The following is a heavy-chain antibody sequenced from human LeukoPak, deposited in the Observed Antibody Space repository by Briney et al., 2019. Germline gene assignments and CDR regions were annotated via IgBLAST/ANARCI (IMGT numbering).Heavy chain of an antibody. CDR1: VGSFSGYY. CDR3: AKETTYYYGSGSYYNMRYLEY. D-gene: IGHD3-10*01. V-gene: IGHV4-34*01. Sequence: SETLSLTCAFYVGSFSGYYWSWIRQPPGKGLEWIGEINHNGSTNYNPSLKSRVTISVDTSKNQFSLKLSSVSAADTAVYYCAKETTYYYGSGSYYNMRYLEYWGQGTLVTVSS. J-gene: IGHJ4*02. CDR2: INHNGST.